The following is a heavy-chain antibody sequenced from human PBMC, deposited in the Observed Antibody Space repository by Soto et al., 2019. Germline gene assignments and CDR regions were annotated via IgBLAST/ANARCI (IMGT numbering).Heavy chain of an antibody. Sequence: GASVKVSCKASGYTFTSYDINWVRQATGQGLEWMGWMNPNSGNTGYAQKFQGRVTMTRNTSISTAYMELSSLRSEDTAVYYCARGRLLRYFDWLLGDAFDIWGQGTMVTV. J-gene: IGHJ3*02. CDR2: MNPNSGNT. CDR3: ARGRLLRYFDWLLGDAFDI. V-gene: IGHV1-8*01. D-gene: IGHD3-9*01. CDR1: GYTFTSYD.